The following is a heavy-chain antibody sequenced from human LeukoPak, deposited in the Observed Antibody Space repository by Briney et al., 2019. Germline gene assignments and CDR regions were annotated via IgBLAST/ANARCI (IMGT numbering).Heavy chain of an antibody. CDR1: GFTFDDYA. CDR3: AKDESDGYNSKYYFDY. D-gene: IGHD5-24*01. V-gene: IGHV3-9*01. Sequence: GGSLRLSCAASGFTFDDYAMHWVRQAPGKGLEWVSGISWNSGSIGYADSVEGRFTISRDNAKNSLYLQMNSLRAEDTALYYCAKDESDGYNSKYYFDYWGQGTLVTVSS. J-gene: IGHJ4*02. CDR2: ISWNSGSI.